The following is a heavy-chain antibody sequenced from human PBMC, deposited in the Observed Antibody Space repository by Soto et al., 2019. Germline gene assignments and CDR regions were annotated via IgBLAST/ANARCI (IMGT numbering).Heavy chain of an antibody. CDR2: INPNSGGT. D-gene: IGHD3-3*01. CDR3: ARGNVLRFLEWLPTHYYGMDV. Sequence: GASVKVSCKASGYTFTGCYMHWVRQAPGQGLEWMGWINPNSGGTNYAQKFQGWVTMTRDTSISTAYMELSRLRSDDTAVYYCARGNVLRFLEWLPTHYYGMDVWGQGTTVTVSS. CDR1: GYTFTGCY. J-gene: IGHJ6*02. V-gene: IGHV1-2*04.